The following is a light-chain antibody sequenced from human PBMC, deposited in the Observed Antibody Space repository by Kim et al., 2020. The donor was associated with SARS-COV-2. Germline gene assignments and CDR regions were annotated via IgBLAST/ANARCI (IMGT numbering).Light chain of an antibody. J-gene: IGKJ5*01. CDR3: QHPRT. CDR2: AAS. V-gene: IGKV1-9*01. Sequence: DIQLTQSPSFLSASVGDRVTITCRASHGISSYLAWYQQKPGKAPKLLIYAASTLQSGVPSRFSGSGSGTEFTLTISSLQPEDFATYYCQHPRTFGQGTRLEIK. CDR1: HGISSY.